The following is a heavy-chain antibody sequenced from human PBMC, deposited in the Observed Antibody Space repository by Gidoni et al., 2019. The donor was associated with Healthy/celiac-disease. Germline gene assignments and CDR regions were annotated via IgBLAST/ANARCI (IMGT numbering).Heavy chain of an antibody. V-gene: IGHV3-33*01. CDR2: IWYDVSNK. D-gene: IGHD4-4*01. J-gene: IGHJ5*02. Sequence: LEWVAVIWYDVSNKYYADSVKGRFTISRDNSKNTLYLQMNSLRAEDTAVYYCARELTTVTTGGTGFDPWGQGTLVTVSS. CDR3: ARELTTVTTGGTGFDP.